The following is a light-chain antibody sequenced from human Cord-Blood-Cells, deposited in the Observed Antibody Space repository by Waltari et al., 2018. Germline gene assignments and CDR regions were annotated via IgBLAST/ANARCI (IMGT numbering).Light chain of an antibody. J-gene: IGKJ5*01. CDR1: QSISSY. CDR3: QQRYSTPIA. CDR2: AAS. Sequence: DIQMTQSPSSLSASVGDRVTITCRASQSISSYLNWYQQKQGKAPKLLTYAASSLQSGVPSRFSGSGSGTEFTRTIRSLQAEGFATYDCQQRYSTPIACGQGTRLEIK. V-gene: IGKV1-39*01.